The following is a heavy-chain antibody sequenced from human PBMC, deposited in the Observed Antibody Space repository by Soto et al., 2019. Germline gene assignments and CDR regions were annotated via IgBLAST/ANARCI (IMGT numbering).Heavy chain of an antibody. CDR2: ISGSGGTT. CDR3: ATRGLRVDGTELDY. V-gene: IGHV3-23*01. CDR1: GFAFNFYA. D-gene: IGHD6-19*01. J-gene: IGHJ4*02. Sequence: GGSLRLSCAASGFAFNFYAMSCVRQAPGRGLEWVSTISGSGGTTYYADSVKGRFTFSRDNSKNTLYLQMNSLRAEDSAVYYCATRGLRVDGTELDYWGQGTLVTVSS.